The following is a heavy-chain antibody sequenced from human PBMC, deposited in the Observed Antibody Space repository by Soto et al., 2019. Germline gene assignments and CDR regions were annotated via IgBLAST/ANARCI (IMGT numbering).Heavy chain of an antibody. V-gene: IGHV3-48*02. CDR2: ISYDSDTI. Sequence: PGGSLTLSCAGSGFTFGTYSKNWVRQAAGKGLEWIAYISYDSDTIQYADSVKGRFTISRDNAKNSLYLEMNSVRDEDTAVYYCARLYYDYVWGQGTTVTVSS. CDR1: GFTFGTYS. J-gene: IGHJ6*02. CDR3: ARLYYDYV. D-gene: IGHD3-3*01.